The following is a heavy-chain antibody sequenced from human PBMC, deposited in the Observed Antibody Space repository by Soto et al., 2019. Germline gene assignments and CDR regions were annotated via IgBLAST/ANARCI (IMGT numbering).Heavy chain of an antibody. J-gene: IGHJ6*02. CDR3: ARALFPDVDIYAMDV. D-gene: IGHD2-2*03. CDR1: GFTFRDHA. V-gene: IGHV3-33*01. CDR2: IWNDGSNK. Sequence: QVQLVESGGGVVQPGRSLRLSCAASGFTFRDHAMHWVRQAPGKGREWLAIIWNDGSNKFYAGSVQGPFTISRDNSTNTVYLYMNTLSAEDTAVYYCARALFPDVDIYAMDVWGQGTTVTVSS.